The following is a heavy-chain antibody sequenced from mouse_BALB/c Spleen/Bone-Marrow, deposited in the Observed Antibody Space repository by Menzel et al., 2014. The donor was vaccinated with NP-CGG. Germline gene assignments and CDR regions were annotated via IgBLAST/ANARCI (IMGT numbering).Heavy chain of an antibody. Sequence: VKLMESGAELVRPGASVKLSCRASDYSFTSYWVNWVKQRPGQGLEWIGMIHTSDSETRLNQKLKDKATLTVDKSSSTAYMQLSSTTSEDSAVYYSARGGYDGWYFDVWGAATTITVSS. D-gene: IGHD2-2*01. CDR3: ARGGYDGWYFDV. V-gene: IGHV1S82*01. J-gene: IGHJ1*01. CDR2: IHTSDSET. CDR1: DYSFTSYW.